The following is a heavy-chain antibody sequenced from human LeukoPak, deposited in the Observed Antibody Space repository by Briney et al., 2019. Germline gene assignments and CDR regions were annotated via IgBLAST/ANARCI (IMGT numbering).Heavy chain of an antibody. V-gene: IGHV3-33*01. D-gene: IGHD3-22*01. CDR2: IWYDGSNK. J-gene: IGHJ4*02. CDR1: GFTFSSYG. Sequence: GGSLRLSCAASGFTFSSYGMHWVRQAPGKGLEWVAVIWYDGSNKYYADSVKGRFTISRDNSKNTLYLQMNSLRAEDTAVYYCARDDSSGYYWSFDYWGQGTLVTVSS. CDR3: ARDDSSGYYWSFDY.